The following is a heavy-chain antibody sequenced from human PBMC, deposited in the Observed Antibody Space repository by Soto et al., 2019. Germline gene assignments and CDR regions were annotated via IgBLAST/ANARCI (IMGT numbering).Heavy chain of an antibody. CDR2: IYHSGST. CDR3: ARGYYGSGRSDY. D-gene: IGHD3-10*01. Sequence: KPSETLSLTCTVSGGSISSSNWWNWVRQPPGKGLEWIGEIYHSGSTNYNPSLKSRVTISVDKSKNQFSLKLNSVTAADTAVYYCARGYYGSGRSDYWGQGTLVTVSS. V-gene: IGHV4-4*02. J-gene: IGHJ4*02. CDR1: GGSISSSNW.